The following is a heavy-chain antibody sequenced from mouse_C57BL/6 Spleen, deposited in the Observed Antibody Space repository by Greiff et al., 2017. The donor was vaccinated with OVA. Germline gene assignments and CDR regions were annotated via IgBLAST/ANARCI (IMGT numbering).Heavy chain of an antibody. J-gene: IGHJ1*03. V-gene: IGHV14-3*01. Sequence: VQLQQSVAELVRPGASVKLSCTASGFNIKNTYMHWVKQRPEQGLEWIGRIDPANGNTKYAPKFQGKATITADTSSNTAYLQLRSLTSEDTAMYYCARDYYGSSRDWYFDVWGTGTTVTVSS. CDR1: GFNIKNTY. D-gene: IGHD1-1*01. CDR3: ARDYYGSSRDWYFDV. CDR2: IDPANGNT.